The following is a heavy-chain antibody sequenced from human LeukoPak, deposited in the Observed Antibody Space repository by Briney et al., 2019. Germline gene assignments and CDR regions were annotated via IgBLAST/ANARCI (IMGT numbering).Heavy chain of an antibody. CDR1: GYTFTGCY. CDR3: ARDNRGIQLWTTRGRGFDY. J-gene: IGHJ4*02. D-gene: IGHD5-18*01. CDR2: INPGGGST. Sequence: GASVKVSCKASGYTFTGCYMHWVRQAPGQGLEWMGIINPGGGSTSYAQKFQGRVTMTRDTSTSTVYMELSSLRSEDTAVYYCARDNRGIQLWTTRGRGFDYWGQGTLVTVSS. V-gene: IGHV1-46*01.